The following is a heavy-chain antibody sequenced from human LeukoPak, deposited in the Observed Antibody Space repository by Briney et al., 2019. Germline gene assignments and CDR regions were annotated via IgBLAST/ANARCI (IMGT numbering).Heavy chain of an antibody. CDR1: GFTFSDYW. J-gene: IGHJ4*02. CDR3: ARVVTWELQRVFDY. V-gene: IGHV3-7*01. CDR2: INRGGNEV. D-gene: IGHD1-26*01. Sequence: GGSLRLSCAPSGFTFSDYWMTWVRQVPGKGLEWVANINRGGNEVHYVDSVKGRFTISRDNAKNSLYLQLDSQRVEDTAVYYCARVVTWELQRVFDYWGQGTLVTVSS.